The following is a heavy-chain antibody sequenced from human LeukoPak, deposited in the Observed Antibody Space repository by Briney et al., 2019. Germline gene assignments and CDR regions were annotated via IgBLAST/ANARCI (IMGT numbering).Heavy chain of an antibody. CDR1: GFAFSSYS. Sequence: GGSLRLSCAASGFAFSSYSIHWVRQAPGKGLEWVAVVSYDGTNKYYADSVKGRFTVSRDNSKNTLYLQMNSLRPEDTAVYYCAREQTREVATIYHDYRGQGTLVTVSS. J-gene: IGHJ4*02. V-gene: IGHV3-30-3*01. CDR2: VSYDGTNK. D-gene: IGHD5-24*01. CDR3: AREQTREVATIYHDY.